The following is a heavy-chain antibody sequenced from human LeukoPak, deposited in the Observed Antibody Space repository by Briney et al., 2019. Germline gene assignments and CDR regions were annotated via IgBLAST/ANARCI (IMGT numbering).Heavy chain of an antibody. CDR3: ARHEGYYYDSSGYLN. J-gene: IGHJ4*02. D-gene: IGHD3-22*01. CDR2: INHSGST. Sequence: KPSETLSLTCAVYGGSFSGYYWSWIRQPPGKGLEWIGEINHSGSTNYNPSLKSRVTISVDTSKNQFSLKLSSVTAADTAVYYCARHEGYYYDSSGYLNWGQGTLVTVSS. V-gene: IGHV4-34*01. CDR1: GGSFSGYY.